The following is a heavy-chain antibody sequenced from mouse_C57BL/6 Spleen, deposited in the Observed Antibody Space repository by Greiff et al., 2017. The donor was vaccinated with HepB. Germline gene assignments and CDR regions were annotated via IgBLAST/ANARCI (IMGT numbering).Heavy chain of an antibody. V-gene: IGHV6-6*01. CDR2: IRNKANNHAT. J-gene: IGHJ4*01. D-gene: IGHD2-4*01. CDR1: GFTFSDAW. CDR3: TRVYYDYVDAMDY. Sequence: EVQVVESGGGLVQPGGSMKLSCAASGFTFSDAWMDWVRQSPEKGLEWVAEIRNKANNHATYYAESVKGRFTISRDDSKSSVYLQMNSLRAEDTGIYYCTRVYYDYVDAMDYWGQGTSVTVSS.